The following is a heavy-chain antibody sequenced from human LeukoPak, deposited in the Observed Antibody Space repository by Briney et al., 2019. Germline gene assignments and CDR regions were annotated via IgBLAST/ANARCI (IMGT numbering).Heavy chain of an antibody. CDR2: MNPNSGNT. D-gene: IGHD1-26*01. Sequence: ASVKVSCKASGYTFTSYGINWVRQATGQGLEWMGWMNPNSGNTGYAQKFQGRVTITRNTSISTAYMELSSLRSEDTAVYYCARESGSYRDAFDIWGQGTMVTVSS. V-gene: IGHV1-8*03. CDR3: ARESGSYRDAFDI. CDR1: GYTFTSYG. J-gene: IGHJ3*02.